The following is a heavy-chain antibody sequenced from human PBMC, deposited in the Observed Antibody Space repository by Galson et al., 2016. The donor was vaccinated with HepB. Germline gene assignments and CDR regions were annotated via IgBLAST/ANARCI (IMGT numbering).Heavy chain of an antibody. Sequence: QSGAEVKKPGESLKISCKASGYAFSFHWIGWVRQMPGKGLEWMGIIFPSDSDTKYSPSFQGQVTISADKSINTAYLQWNSLKASDSAMYYCARQGPAGFRESTFDFWGQGTLVTVSS. J-gene: IGHJ4*02. CDR2: IFPSDSDT. CDR1: GYAFSFHW. CDR3: ARQGPAGFRESTFDF. V-gene: IGHV5-51*01. D-gene: IGHD3-10*01.